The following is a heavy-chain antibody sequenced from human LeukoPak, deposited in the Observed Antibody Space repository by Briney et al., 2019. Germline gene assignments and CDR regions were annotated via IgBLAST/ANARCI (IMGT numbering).Heavy chain of an antibody. D-gene: IGHD3-9*01. CDR1: GYTFTSYG. J-gene: IGHJ4*02. V-gene: IGHV1-18*01. CDR2: ISAYNGNT. CDR3: ARDQAATNTQVRFCLD. Sequence: GASVKASCKASGYTFTSYGISWVRQAPGQGLEWMGWISAYNGNTNFAQKLQGRVTMTTDTSTSTAYMDLRSLRSDDTAVYSCARDQAATNTQVRFCLDWGQGTLVTVSS.